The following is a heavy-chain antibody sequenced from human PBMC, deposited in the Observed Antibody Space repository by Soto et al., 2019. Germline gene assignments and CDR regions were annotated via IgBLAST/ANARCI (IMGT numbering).Heavy chain of an antibody. CDR1: GGSISSYY. D-gene: IGHD1-26*01. Sequence: PSETLSLTCTVSGGSISSYYWSWIRQPPGKGLEWIGYIYYSGSPNYNPSLKSRVTISVDTSKNQLSLKLTSVTAADTAVYYCARYSGSYPYYFDDWGQGTLVTVSS. J-gene: IGHJ4*02. CDR3: ARYSGSYPYYFDD. V-gene: IGHV4-59*08. CDR2: IYYSGSP.